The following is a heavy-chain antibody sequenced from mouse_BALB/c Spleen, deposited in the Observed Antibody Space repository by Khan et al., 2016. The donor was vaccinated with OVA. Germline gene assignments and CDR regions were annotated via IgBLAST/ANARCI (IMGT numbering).Heavy chain of an antibody. CDR3: ASSDYSSTYAMDY. CDR1: GYIFTSYW. J-gene: IGHJ4*01. D-gene: IGHD1-1*01. V-gene: IGHV1S132*01. CDR2: IYTGTGST. Sequence: QIQLVQSGAELVRPGASVKLSCKTSGYIFTSYWIHWVKQRSGQGLAWMARIYTGTGSTYYNEKFKGKATLTADNSSSTAYMQISSLKSEDSAAYICASSDYSSTYAMDYWGQGTSVTVSS.